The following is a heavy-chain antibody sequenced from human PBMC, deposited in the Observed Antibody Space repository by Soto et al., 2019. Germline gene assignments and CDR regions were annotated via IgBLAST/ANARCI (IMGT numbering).Heavy chain of an antibody. J-gene: IGHJ4*02. CDR1: GGSFSGYY. CDR3: ARGVGGYYHTFDY. Sequence: PSETLSLTCAVYGGSFSGYYWSWIRQPPGKGLEWIGEINHSGSTNYNPSLKSRVTISVDTSKNQFSLKLSSVTAADTAVYYCARGVGGYYHTFDYWGQGTLVTVYS. CDR2: INHSGST. D-gene: IGHD3-22*01. V-gene: IGHV4-34*01.